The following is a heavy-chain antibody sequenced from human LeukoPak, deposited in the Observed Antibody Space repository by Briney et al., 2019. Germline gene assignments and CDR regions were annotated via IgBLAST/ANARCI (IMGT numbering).Heavy chain of an antibody. CDR2: INSEGSST. V-gene: IGHV3-74*01. Sequence: GGSLRLSCAASGFTLSTYWMHWVRQAPGKGLVWVSRINSEGSSTTYADSVRGRFTISRVNAKNILYLQTNSLRAEDTAVYHCARDPAPQGWFDSWGQGTLVTVSS. CDR1: GFTLSTYW. CDR3: ARDPAPQGWFDS. J-gene: IGHJ5*01.